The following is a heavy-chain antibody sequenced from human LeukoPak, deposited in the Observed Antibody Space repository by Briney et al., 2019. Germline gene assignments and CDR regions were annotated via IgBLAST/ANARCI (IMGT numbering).Heavy chain of an antibody. CDR3: ARREGARPMDY. D-gene: IGHD6-6*01. Sequence: PSETLSLTCTVSGGSISSYYWSWIRQPPGKGLERIGSIYYSGSTYYNPSLKSRVTISVDASKNQFSLKLSSVTAADTAVYYCARREGARPMDYWGQGILVTVSS. J-gene: IGHJ4*02. CDR2: IYYSGST. V-gene: IGHV4-59*04. CDR1: GGSISSYY.